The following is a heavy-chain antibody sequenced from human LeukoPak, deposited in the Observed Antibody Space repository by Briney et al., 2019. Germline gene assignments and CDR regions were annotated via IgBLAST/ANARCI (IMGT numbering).Heavy chain of an antibody. CDR1: GFTFNTYA. J-gene: IGHJ5*02. V-gene: IGHV3-23*01. CDR3: AKDHESYGSGSVNWFDP. Sequence: PGGSLRLSCAASGFTFNTYAMSWVRQAPGKGLEWVSSISGSGGSTYYADSVKGRFTISRDNSKNTLYVQMNSLRAEDTAVYYCAKDHESYGSGSVNWFDPWGQGTLVTVSS. D-gene: IGHD3-10*01. CDR2: ISGSGGST.